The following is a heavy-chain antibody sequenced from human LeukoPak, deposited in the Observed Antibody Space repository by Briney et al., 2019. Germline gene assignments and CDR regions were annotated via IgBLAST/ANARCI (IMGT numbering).Heavy chain of an antibody. Sequence: GGSLRLSCAASGFAFTNYAMNWVRLAPGKGLEWVSSISDSGGSKYYADSAKGRFTISRDNSKNTLYLQMDSLRAEDTAVYYCARDYADYVGFFFFDHWGQGTLVTVSS. CDR3: ARDYADYVGFFFFDH. CDR1: GFAFTNYA. J-gene: IGHJ4*02. D-gene: IGHD4-17*01. CDR2: ISDSGGSK. V-gene: IGHV3-23*01.